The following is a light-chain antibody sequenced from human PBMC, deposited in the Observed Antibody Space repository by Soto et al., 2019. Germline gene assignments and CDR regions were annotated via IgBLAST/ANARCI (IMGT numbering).Light chain of an antibody. CDR1: QSVSSSY. CDR3: PQYGRSPLLT. CDR2: GAS. V-gene: IGKV3-20*01. Sequence: EIVLTQSPGTLSLSPGERATLSCRASQSVSSSYLAWYQQKPGQAPRLLIYGASSRATGIPDRFSGSGSGTDFTLTIRRLEPEDLAVYYRPQYGRSPLLTFGPGTKEDIK. J-gene: IGKJ3*01.